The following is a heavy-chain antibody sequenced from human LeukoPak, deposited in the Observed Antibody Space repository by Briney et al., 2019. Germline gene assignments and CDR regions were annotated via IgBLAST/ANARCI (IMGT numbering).Heavy chain of an antibody. CDR3: ARAAGLFSSSFDY. Sequence: RPGGSLRLSCAASGFTFDDHGMTWVRQVLGKGLEWVSGINWNGGSTGYADSVKGRFTISRDNAKNSLYLEVISLRAEDTALYYCARAAGLFSSSFDYWGQGTLVTVSS. CDR1: GFTFDDHG. J-gene: IGHJ4*02. V-gene: IGHV3-20*04. D-gene: IGHD6-6*01. CDR2: INWNGGST.